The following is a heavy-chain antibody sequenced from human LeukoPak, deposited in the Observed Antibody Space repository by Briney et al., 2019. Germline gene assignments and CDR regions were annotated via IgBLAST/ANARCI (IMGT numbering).Heavy chain of an antibody. Sequence: SETLSLTCTVSGGPISSYYWSWIRQPPGKGLEWIGYIYYSGSTNYNPSLKSRVTISVDTSKNQFSLKLSSVTAADTAVYYCARDRVTGTYSYYYYMDVWGKGTTVTVSS. J-gene: IGHJ6*03. D-gene: IGHD1-7*01. CDR1: GGPISSYY. CDR3: ARDRVTGTYSYYYYMDV. V-gene: IGHV4-59*01. CDR2: IYYSGST.